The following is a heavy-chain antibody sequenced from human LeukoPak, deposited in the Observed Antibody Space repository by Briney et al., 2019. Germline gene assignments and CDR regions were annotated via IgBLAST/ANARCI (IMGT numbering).Heavy chain of an antibody. CDR3: ARDLELATGGFDP. V-gene: IGHV1-18*01. D-gene: IGHD2-8*02. CDR1: GYIFTNFG. CDR2: ISGYNGNT. Sequence: GASVKVSCKASGYIFTNFGISWVRQARGQGLEWMGWISGYNGNTKYVQKFQGRVTMTTDTSTSTAYMELRSLRSDDTAVYYCARDLELATGGFDPWGQGTLVTVSS. J-gene: IGHJ5*02.